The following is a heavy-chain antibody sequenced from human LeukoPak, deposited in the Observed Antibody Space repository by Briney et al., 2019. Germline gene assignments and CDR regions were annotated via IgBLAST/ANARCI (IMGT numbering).Heavy chain of an antibody. Sequence: SETLSLTCTVSGGSISSYYWSWIRQPPGKGLEWIGYIYYSGSTNYNPSLESRVTISVDTSKNQFSLKLSSVTAADTAVYYCARSSVSTYGMDVWGQGTTVTVSS. J-gene: IGHJ6*02. CDR1: GGSISSYY. D-gene: IGHD6-13*01. V-gene: IGHV4-59*01. CDR2: IYYSGST. CDR3: ARSSVSTYGMDV.